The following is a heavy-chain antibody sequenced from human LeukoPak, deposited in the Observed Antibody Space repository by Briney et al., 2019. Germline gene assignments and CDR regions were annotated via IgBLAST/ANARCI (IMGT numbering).Heavy chain of an antibody. J-gene: IGHJ4*02. CDR1: GFTFSIYW. Sequence: GGSLRLSCAASGFTFSIYWMSWVRQAPGKGLEWVAVISYDGSNKYYGDSVKGRFTISRDNSKNTLSLQMNSLRAEDTAVYFCARDRDGYSSRCFDYWGQGTLVTVSS. V-gene: IGHV3-30*03. CDR2: ISYDGSNK. D-gene: IGHD5-24*01. CDR3: ARDRDGYSSRCFDY.